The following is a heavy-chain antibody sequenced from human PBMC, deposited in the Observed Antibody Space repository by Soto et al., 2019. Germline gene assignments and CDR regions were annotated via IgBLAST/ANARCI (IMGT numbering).Heavy chain of an antibody. CDR2: IKQDGSDK. Sequence: GGSLRLSCAASEFTFSNYWMTWVRQAPGKGLEWVATIKQDGSDKYYVDSVRGRFTISRDNAKNSLYLQMSSLRAEDTAVYFCTRSGGWDLGGYWGQGTLVTVSS. V-gene: IGHV3-7*05. CDR3: TRSGGWDLGGY. CDR1: EFTFSNYW. D-gene: IGHD2-15*01. J-gene: IGHJ4*02.